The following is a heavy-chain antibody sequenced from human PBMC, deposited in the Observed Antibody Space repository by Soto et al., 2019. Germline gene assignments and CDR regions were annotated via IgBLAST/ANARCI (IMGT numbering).Heavy chain of an antibody. J-gene: IGHJ4*02. D-gene: IGHD2-2*03. CDR1: GFTFSSFG. V-gene: IGHV3-23*01. CDR3: AKMGIGMFSHKHHFDH. Sequence: EVQLLDSGGDLAQPGGSLRLSCTASGFTFSSFGMAWVRQAPGKGLEWVSAISASGDSSYYADSVKDRFTISRDSPTNTLYLQMNHLRAEDTAVYYCAKMGIGMFSHKHHFDHWGQGTQVTVSS. CDR2: ISASGDSS.